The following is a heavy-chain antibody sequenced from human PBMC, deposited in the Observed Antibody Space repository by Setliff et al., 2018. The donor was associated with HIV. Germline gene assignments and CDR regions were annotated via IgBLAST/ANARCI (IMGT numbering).Heavy chain of an antibody. J-gene: IGHJ4*02. CDR2: ISYDGSNK. CDR1: SSYA. V-gene: IGHV3-30*04. D-gene: IGHD2-21*01. CDR3: ARVVVVIGSQDYFDY. Sequence: GGSLRLSCEAFSSYAMHWVRQAPGKGLVWVAVISYDGSNKYYADSVKGRFTISRDNSRNTLYLQMNSLRPEDSAVYYCARVVVVIGSQDYFDYWGQGMLVTVSS.